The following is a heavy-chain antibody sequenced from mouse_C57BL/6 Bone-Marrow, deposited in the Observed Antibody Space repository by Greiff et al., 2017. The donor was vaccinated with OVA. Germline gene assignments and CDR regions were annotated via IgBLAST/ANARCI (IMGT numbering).Heavy chain of an antibody. CDR3: ARERGLRRALAWFAY. Sequence: VQLQQSGPELVQPGASVKISCKASGYSFTGYYMHWVKQSHGNILDWIGYIYPYNGVSSYNQTFKGKATLTVDKSSSTDYMELRSLTSEDSAGYYCARERGLRRALAWFAYWGQGTLVTVSA. J-gene: IGHJ3*01. V-gene: IGHV1-31*01. CDR2: IYPYNGVS. D-gene: IGHD2-4*01. CDR1: GYSFTGYY.